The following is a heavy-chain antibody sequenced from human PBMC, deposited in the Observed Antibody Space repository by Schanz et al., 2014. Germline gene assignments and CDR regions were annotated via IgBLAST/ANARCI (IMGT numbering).Heavy chain of an antibody. D-gene: IGHD2-2*01. CDR2: ISGSGGST. V-gene: IGHV3-23*01. Sequence: EVQLLESGGGLVQPGGSLRLSCAASGFTFGDYAMTWVRQAPGKGLEWVSAISGSGGSTYYADSVKGRFTISGDSSKYTVYLQMNSLRPGDTAVYYCARESSNDIVLVPGAVFDHWGQGILVTVSA. J-gene: IGHJ4*02. CDR3: ARESSNDIVLVPGAVFDH. CDR1: GFTFGDYA.